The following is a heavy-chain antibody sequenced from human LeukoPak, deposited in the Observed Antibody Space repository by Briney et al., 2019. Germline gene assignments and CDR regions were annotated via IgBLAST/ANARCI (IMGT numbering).Heavy chain of an antibody. CDR3: TTYYYGSGSRNFDY. Sequence: GGSLRLSCAASGFTFSNAWMSWVRQAPGKGLEWVGRIKSKTDGGTTDYAAPVKGRFTISGDDSKNTLYLQMNSLKTEDTAVYYCTTYYYGSGSRNFDYWGQGTLVTVSS. CDR1: GFTFSNAW. J-gene: IGHJ4*02. CDR2: IKSKTDGGTT. D-gene: IGHD3-10*01. V-gene: IGHV3-15*01.